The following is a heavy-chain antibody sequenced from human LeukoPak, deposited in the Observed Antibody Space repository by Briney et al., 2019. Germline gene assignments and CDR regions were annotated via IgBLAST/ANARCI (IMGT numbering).Heavy chain of an antibody. D-gene: IGHD5-24*01. CDR2: ISGSGKTI. V-gene: IGHV3-23*01. CDR3: ATESLERFRYFPI. J-gene: IGHJ1*01. Sequence: PGGSLRLSCVGSGLSFENYVLSWVRQAPGKGLVWVAAISGSGKTIYYADAVKGRFTVSRDNSRSTLYLQMNSLRAEDTANYYCATESLERFRYFPIWGQGTLVSVSS. CDR1: GLSFENYV.